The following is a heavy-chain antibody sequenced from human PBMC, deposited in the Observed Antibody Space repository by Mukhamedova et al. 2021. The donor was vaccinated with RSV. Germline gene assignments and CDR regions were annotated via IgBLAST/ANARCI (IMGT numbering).Heavy chain of an antibody. CDR2: INQDGSDI. J-gene: IGHJ4*02. Sequence: GLEWVANINQDGSDIYYVDSVKGRFTISRDNAKSSVYLQMNSLRAEDTAVYYCTRDSGRVATGTFYYWGQ. CDR3: TRDSGRVATGTFYY. D-gene: IGHD6-13*01. V-gene: IGHV3-7*01.